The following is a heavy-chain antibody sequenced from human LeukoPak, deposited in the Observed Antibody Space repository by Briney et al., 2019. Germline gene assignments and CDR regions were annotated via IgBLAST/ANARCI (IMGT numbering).Heavy chain of an antibody. Sequence: PSETLSLTCTVSGDFITASYWSWIRQPPGKGLEWIGYVYYSGSTEYNPSLRSRVTISLEMSKHQFSLNVTSVTAADTAVYYCARARIAAARFDPWGQGTLVTVSS. CDR2: VYYSGST. V-gene: IGHV4-59*01. CDR3: ARARIAAARFDP. CDR1: GDFITASY. J-gene: IGHJ5*02. D-gene: IGHD6-13*01.